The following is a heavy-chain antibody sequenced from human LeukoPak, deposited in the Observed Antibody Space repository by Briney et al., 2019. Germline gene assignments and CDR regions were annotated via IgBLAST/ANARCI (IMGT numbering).Heavy chain of an antibody. Sequence: ASVKVSCKASGYTFTSYDINWVRQATGQELEWMGWMNPNSGNTGYAQKFQGRVTMTRNTSISTAYMELSSLRSEDTAVYYCARGGKVSGSYRYYYYYMDVWGKGTTVTVSS. J-gene: IGHJ6*03. CDR1: GYTFTSYD. CDR3: ARGGKVSGSYRYYYYYMDV. V-gene: IGHV1-8*01. CDR2: MNPNSGNT. D-gene: IGHD1-26*01.